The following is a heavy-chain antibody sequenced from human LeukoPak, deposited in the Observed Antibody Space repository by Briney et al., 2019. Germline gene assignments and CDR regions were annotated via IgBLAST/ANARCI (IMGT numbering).Heavy chain of an antibody. D-gene: IGHD2-2*01. Sequence: SVKVSCKASGGTFSSYAISWVRQAPGQGLEWMGRIIPILGIANYAQKFQGRVTITTDESTSTAYMELSSLRSEDTAVYYCARARGYQLPLFYWGQGTLVTVSS. CDR2: IIPILGIA. CDR1: GGTFSSYA. CDR3: ARARGYQLPLFY. V-gene: IGHV1-69*04. J-gene: IGHJ4*02.